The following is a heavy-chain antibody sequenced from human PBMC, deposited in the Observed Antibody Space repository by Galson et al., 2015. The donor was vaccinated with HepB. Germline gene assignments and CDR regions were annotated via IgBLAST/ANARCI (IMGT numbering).Heavy chain of an antibody. CDR3: ARMSSAASFDY. CDR1: GFTFSSYS. D-gene: IGHD6-25*01. J-gene: IGHJ4*02. CDR2: ISSSSSTI. Sequence: SLRLSCAASGFTFSSYSMNWVRQAPGKGLEWVSYISSSSSTIYYAHSVKGRFTISRDNAKNSLYLQMNSLRAEDTAVYYCARMSSAASFDYWGQGTPVTVSS. V-gene: IGHV3-48*01.